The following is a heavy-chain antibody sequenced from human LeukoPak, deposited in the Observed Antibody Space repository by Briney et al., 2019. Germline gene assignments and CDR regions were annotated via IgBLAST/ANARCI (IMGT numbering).Heavy chain of an antibody. J-gene: IGHJ4*02. Sequence: PGRSLRLSCAASGFTFSRYGMHWVRQTPGKGLEWVAVISYDASNKYYADSVKGRFTISRDNSKNTLYLQMNSLRAEDTAVYYCAKSHGYSYGFDYWGQGILVTVSS. D-gene: IGHD5-18*01. V-gene: IGHV3-30*18. CDR3: AKSHGYSYGFDY. CDR2: ISYDASNK. CDR1: GFTFSRYG.